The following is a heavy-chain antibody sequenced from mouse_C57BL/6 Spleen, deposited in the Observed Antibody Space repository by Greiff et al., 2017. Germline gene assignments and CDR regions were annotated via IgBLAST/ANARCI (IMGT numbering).Heavy chain of an antibody. J-gene: IGHJ3*01. CDR1: GYTFTSSW. CDR3: ASYGSSGFAY. Sequence: QVQLQQPGTELVKPGASVKLSCKASGYTFTSSWMHWVKPRPGQGLEWIGNINPSYGGTNYNETFKSKATLTVDKSSSTAYMQLSSLTSGDSAVYYCASYGSSGFAYWGQGTLVTVSA. V-gene: IGHV1-53*01. CDR2: INPSYGGT. D-gene: IGHD1-1*01.